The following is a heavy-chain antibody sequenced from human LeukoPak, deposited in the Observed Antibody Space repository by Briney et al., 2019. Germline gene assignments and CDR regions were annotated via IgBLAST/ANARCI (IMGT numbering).Heavy chain of an antibody. J-gene: IGHJ4*02. V-gene: IGHV3-21*01. CDR2: ISSSSSYI. CDR3: ARLMVRGVDYYFDY. Sequence: GGSLRLSCAASGFTFSSYSMNWVRQAPGKRLEWVSSISSSSSYIYYADSVKGRFTISRDNAKNSLYLQMNSLRAEDTAVYYCARLMVRGVDYYFDYWGQGTLVTVSS. CDR1: GFTFSSYS. D-gene: IGHD3-10*01.